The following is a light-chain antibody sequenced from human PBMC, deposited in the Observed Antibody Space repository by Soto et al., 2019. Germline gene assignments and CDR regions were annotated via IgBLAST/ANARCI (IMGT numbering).Light chain of an antibody. CDR2: GAS. CDR3: QQYNNWPWWT. CDR1: QSVSSN. V-gene: IGKV3-15*01. Sequence: EIVMTQSPATLSLSPGERATLSCRASQSVSSNLAWYQQKPGQAPRLLIYGASTRATGIPARFSGSGSGTEFTLTISSLQSEDFAVYYCQQYNNWPWWTFGQGTKVDIK. J-gene: IGKJ1*01.